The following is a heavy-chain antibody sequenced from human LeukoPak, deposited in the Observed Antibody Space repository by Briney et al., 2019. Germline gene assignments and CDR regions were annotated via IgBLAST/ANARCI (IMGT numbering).Heavy chain of an antibody. CDR3: AKLQSLDGYNPSPFDY. V-gene: IGHV3-30*18. D-gene: IGHD5-12*01. J-gene: IGHJ4*02. Sequence: PGGSLRLSCAASGFTFSSYGMHWVRQAPGKGLEWMAVISYDGSNKYYADSVKGRFTISRDNSKNTLYLQMNSLRAEDTAVYYCAKLQSLDGYNPSPFDYWGQGTLVTVSS. CDR2: ISYDGSNK. CDR1: GFTFSSYG.